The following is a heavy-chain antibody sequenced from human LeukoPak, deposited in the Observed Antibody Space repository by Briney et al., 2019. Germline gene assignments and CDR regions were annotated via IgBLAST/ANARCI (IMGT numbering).Heavy chain of an antibody. CDR1: GGSISSSSYY. V-gene: IGHV4-39*01. CDR3: ARLWDYVGEERYFDY. J-gene: IGHJ4*02. D-gene: IGHD3-10*01. Sequence: SETLSLTCTVSGGSISSSSYYWGWIRQPPGKGLEWIGSIYYSGSTYYNPSLKSRVTISVDTSKNQFSLKLSSVTAADTAVYYCARLWDYVGEERYFDYWGQGTLSPSPQ. CDR2: IYYSGST.